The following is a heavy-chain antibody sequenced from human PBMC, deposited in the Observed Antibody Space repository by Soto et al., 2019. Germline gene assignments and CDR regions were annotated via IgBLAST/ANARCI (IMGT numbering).Heavy chain of an antibody. J-gene: IGHJ4*02. CDR3: ARAEGHCSSTSCYYWEYYFDY. CDR2: IYSGGST. Sequence: GGSLRLSCAASGFTVSSNYMSWVRQAPGKGLEWVSVIYSGGSTYYADSVKGRFTISRDNSKNTLYLQMNSLRAEDTAVYYCARAEGHCSSTSCYYWEYYFDYWGQGTLVTVSS. V-gene: IGHV3-66*01. D-gene: IGHD2-2*01. CDR1: GFTVSSNY.